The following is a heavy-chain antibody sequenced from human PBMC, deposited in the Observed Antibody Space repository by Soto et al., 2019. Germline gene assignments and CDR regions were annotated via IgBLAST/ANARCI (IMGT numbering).Heavy chain of an antibody. CDR3: TKEVRHHFSYYFDN. J-gene: IGHJ4*02. CDR1: GVAFDDYA. Sequence: EVQLVESGGGLVQPGRSLRLSCVISGVAFDDYAMHWVRQVPGKGLEWVAGISWSGSTIDYADSVKGRFTISRDNAKNSLYLEMSGLRPDDTAVYYCTKEVRHHFSYYFDNWGQGTLFTVSS. V-gene: IGHV3-9*01. D-gene: IGHD3-3*02. CDR2: ISWSGSTI.